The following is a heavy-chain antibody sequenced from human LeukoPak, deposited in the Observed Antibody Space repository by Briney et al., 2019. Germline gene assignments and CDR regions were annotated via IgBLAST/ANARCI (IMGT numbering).Heavy chain of an antibody. CDR2: INAGNGNI. J-gene: IGHJ4*02. V-gene: IGHV1-3*01. D-gene: IGHD1-26*01. CDR3: ARSRWELLQMEY. Sequence: ASVKVSCKASGYTFTSYAMHWVRQAPGQRLEWMGWINAGNGNIKYSQKFQGRVTITRDTSASTAYMELSSLRSEDTAVYYCARSRWELLQMEYWGQGTLVTVSS. CDR1: GYTFTSYA.